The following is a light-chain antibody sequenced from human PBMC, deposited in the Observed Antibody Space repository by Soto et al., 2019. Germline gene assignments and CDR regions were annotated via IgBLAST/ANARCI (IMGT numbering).Light chain of an antibody. CDR1: SSNIGNNY. Sequence: QSVLTQPPSVSAAPGQKVTISCSGSSSNIGNNYVSWYQQLPGTAPKLLIYENNKRPSGIPDRFSGSKSGTSATLGITGLQTGDEADYYCGTWDSSLSAGGVFGTRTEVTVL. CDR3: GTWDSSLSAGGV. J-gene: IGLJ1*01. V-gene: IGLV1-51*02. CDR2: ENN.